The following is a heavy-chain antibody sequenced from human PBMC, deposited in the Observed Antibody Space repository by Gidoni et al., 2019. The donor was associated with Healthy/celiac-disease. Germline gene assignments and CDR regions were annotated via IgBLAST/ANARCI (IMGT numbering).Heavy chain of an antibody. CDR3: ARDSGCGGDCYGEHYYYYGMDV. Sequence: EVQLVESGGGLIQPGGSLRLSCAASGFTVSSNYMSWVRQAPGKGLEWVSVIYSGGSTYYADSVKGRFTISRDNSKNTLYLQMNSLRAEDTAVYYCARDSGCGGDCYGEHYYYYGMDVWGQGTTVTVSS. J-gene: IGHJ6*02. V-gene: IGHV3-53*01. D-gene: IGHD2-21*02. CDR1: GFTVSSNY. CDR2: IYSGGST.